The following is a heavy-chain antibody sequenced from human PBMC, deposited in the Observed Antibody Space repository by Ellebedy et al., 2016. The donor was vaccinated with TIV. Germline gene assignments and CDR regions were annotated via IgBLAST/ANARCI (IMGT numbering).Heavy chain of an antibody. D-gene: IGHD3-10*01. CDR1: RGSIGSHY. J-gene: IGHJ6*02. CDR3: ARVSGYASGPYSGCMGV. V-gene: IGHV4-59*11. CDR2: ILYSGSP. Sequence: MPSETLSLTCIVPRGSIGSHYCTWIRQPPGKDLEGIGFILYSGSPKFNPSLKSRVSISVYTSKNQFSLGLGSVSAADTAVYYCARVSGYASGPYSGCMGVWGQGATVTVS.